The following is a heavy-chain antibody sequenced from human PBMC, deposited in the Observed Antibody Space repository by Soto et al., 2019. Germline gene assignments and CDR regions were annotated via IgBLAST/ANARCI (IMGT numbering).Heavy chain of an antibody. J-gene: IGHJ4*02. Sequence: GSLRLSCAASGFTFSSYGMHWVRQAPGKGLEWVAVIWYDGSNKYYADSVKGRFTISRDNSKNTLYLQMNSLRAEDTAVYYCATNAPRADGYFDYWGQGTLVTVSS. CDR2: IWYDGSNK. CDR3: ATNAPRADGYFDY. V-gene: IGHV3-33*01. CDR1: GFTFSSYG.